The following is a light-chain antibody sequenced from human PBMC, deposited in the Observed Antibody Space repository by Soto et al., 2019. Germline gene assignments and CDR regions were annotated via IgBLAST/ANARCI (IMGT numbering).Light chain of an antibody. CDR2: NDS. J-gene: IGKJ1*01. CDR3: HHYNSYSEA. V-gene: IGKV1-5*01. Sequence: DIEMTQSPSTLPASVGDRVTITGRGSQSISIWLGWYQQKQGTGTKLMIYNDSTLESGVPSRSSGSGSGTEFHLTITSLQPDAFATYYCHHYNSYSEAFGQGTKVDI. CDR1: QSISIW.